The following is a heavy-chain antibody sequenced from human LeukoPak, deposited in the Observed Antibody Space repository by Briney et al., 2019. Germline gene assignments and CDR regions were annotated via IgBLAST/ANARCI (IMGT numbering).Heavy chain of an antibody. CDR1: GGSFSGYY. V-gene: IGHV4-34*01. CDR2: INHSGST. Sequence: SETLSLTCAVYGGSFSGYYWSWIRQPPGKGLEWIGEINHSGSTNYNPSLKSRVTISVDTSKNQFSLKLSSVTAADTAVYYCAKDGNDYGDYGLYDYWGQGTLVTVSS. J-gene: IGHJ4*02. CDR3: AKDGNDYGDYGLYDY. D-gene: IGHD4-17*01.